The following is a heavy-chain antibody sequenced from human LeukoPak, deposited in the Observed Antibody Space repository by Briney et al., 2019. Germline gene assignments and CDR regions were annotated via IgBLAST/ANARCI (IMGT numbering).Heavy chain of an antibody. D-gene: IGHD3-10*01. CDR1: GGTFSSYA. V-gene: IGHV1-69*06. CDR2: IIPIFGTA. Sequence: ASVKVSCKASGGTFSSYAISWVRQAPGQGLEWMGGIIPIFGTANYAQKFQGRVTITADKSTSTAYMELSSLRSEDTAVYYCVSYYYGSGSPTHVPWGQGTLVTVSS. J-gene: IGHJ5*02. CDR3: VSYYYGSGSPTHVP.